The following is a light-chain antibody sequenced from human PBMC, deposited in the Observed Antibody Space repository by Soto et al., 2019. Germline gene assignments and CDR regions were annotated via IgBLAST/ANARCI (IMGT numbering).Light chain of an antibody. J-gene: IGLJ1*01. CDR1: SSNIGSNT. Sequence: QSVLAQPPSASGTPGQRVTISCSGSSSNIGSNTVTWYQQLPGTAPNLLIYINDKRPSGVPDRFSGSKSGTSASLAISGLQSEDEAGYFCAAWDDSLKGYVFGTGTKVTVL. CDR2: IND. V-gene: IGLV1-44*01. CDR3: AAWDDSLKGYV.